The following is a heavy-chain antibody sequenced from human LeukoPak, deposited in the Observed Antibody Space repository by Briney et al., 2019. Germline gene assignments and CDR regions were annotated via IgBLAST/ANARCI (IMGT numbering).Heavy chain of an antibody. V-gene: IGHV4-38-2*02. D-gene: IGHD3-10*01. CDR1: GYSINSGYY. CDR3: ARGRGTGLDV. J-gene: IGHJ6*04. CDR2: IYYSGST. Sequence: PSETLSLTCTVSGYSINSGYYWSWIRQPPGKRLEWIGSIYYSGSTYSNPTLKSRLTISVDTSKNQISLNLTSVTAADAAVYYCARGRGTGLDVWGKGTTVTVSS.